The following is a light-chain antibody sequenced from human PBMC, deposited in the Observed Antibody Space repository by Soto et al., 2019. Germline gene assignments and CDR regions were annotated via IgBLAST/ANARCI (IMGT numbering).Light chain of an antibody. J-gene: IGKJ1*01. Sequence: DIQLPQSPSTLSASVGDRVTITCRASQTISSWLAWYQQKPGKAPNLLIYKTSNLESGVPSRFSGSGSGTEFTLTISSLQPDDFATYSCKYYNDYCWTFGQGNKVEIK. V-gene: IGKV1-5*03. CDR2: KTS. CDR1: QTISSW. CDR3: KYYNDYCWT.